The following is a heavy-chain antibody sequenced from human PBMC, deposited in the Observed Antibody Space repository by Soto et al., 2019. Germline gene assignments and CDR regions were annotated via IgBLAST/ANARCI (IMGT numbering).Heavy chain of an antibody. CDR2: IYYSGST. D-gene: IGHD3-10*01. Sequence: SETLSLTCTVSGGSISSSSYYWGWIRQPPGKGLEWIGSIYYSGSTYYNPSLKSRVTISVDTSKNQFSLKLSSVTAADTAVYYCASPIHYYYGSGSYQTGDNYYYCMDVWGQGTTVTVSS. CDR3: ASPIHYYYGSGSYQTGDNYYYCMDV. V-gene: IGHV4-39*01. J-gene: IGHJ6*02. CDR1: GGSISSSSYY.